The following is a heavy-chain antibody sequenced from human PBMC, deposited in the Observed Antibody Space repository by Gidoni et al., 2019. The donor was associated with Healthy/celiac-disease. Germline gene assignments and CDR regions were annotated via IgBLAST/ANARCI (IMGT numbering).Heavy chain of an antibody. CDR3: AKDMEAYCGGDCYSSFDY. J-gene: IGHJ4*02. Sequence: EVQLVESGGVVVQPGGSLRLSCAASGFTFDHYTMHWVRHAPGKGLGWVSLISWAGGSTYDADSGKGRFTISRDNSKNSLYLQMNSLRTEDTALYYCAKDMEAYCGGDCYSSFDYWGQGTLVTVSS. V-gene: IGHV3-43*01. CDR1: GFTFDHYT. D-gene: IGHD2-21*02. CDR2: ISWAGGST.